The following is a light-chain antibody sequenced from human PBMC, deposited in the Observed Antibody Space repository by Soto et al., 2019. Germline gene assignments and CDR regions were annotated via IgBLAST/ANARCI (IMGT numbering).Light chain of an antibody. CDR2: GNI. J-gene: IGLJ2*01. V-gene: IGLV1-40*01. Sequence: QSVLTQPPSVSGAPGQRITISCTGGSSNIGAGFAVHWYRQLPGTAPTLLIYGNINRPSGVPDRFSGSKSGTSASLAITGLQTDDEADYYCATWDGSLPGEVFGGGTKLTVL. CDR3: ATWDGSLPGEV. CDR1: SSNIGAGFA.